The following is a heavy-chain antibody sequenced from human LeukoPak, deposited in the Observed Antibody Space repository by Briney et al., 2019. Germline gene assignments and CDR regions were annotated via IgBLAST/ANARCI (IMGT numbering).Heavy chain of an antibody. D-gene: IGHD3-22*01. Sequence: GGSLRLSCAASGFTFSGSAMHWVRQASGKGLEWVGRIRSKANSYATAYAASVKGRFTISRDDSKNTAYLQMNSLKTEDTAVYYCTRRLYYDSSGPEGNDFDYWGQGTLVTVSS. CDR3: TRRLYYDSSGPEGNDFDY. CDR2: IRSKANSYAT. J-gene: IGHJ4*02. CDR1: GFTFSGSA. V-gene: IGHV3-73*01.